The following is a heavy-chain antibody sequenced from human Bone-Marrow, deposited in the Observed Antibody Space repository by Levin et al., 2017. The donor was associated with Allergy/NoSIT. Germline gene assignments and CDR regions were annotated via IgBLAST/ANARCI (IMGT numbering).Heavy chain of an antibody. CDR3: ATRLYCSSNTCDDDDWYLDL. Sequence: ASVKVSCKISGYLLTDISMHWVRQAPGKGLEWMGRFDREDAGGISAQTFRGRITMTEDTSTGTAHMELRDLTSDDSAVYYCATRLYCSSNTCDDDDWYLDLWGRGTLVTVSS. J-gene: IGHJ2*01. CDR1: GYLLTDIS. CDR2: FDREDAGG. D-gene: IGHD2-2*01. V-gene: IGHV1-24*01.